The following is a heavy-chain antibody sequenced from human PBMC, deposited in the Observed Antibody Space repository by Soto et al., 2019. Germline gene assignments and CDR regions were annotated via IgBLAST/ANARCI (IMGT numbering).Heavy chain of an antibody. CDR1: GFTFSSDC. CDR2: IGTAGDT. Sequence: EGSLILSCAASGFTFSSDCMHWVRQATGKGLEWVSAIGTAGDTYYPGSVKGRFTISRENAKNSLYLQMNSLRAEDTAVYYCARGAGILGDAFDIWGQGTMVTVSS. J-gene: IGHJ3*02. V-gene: IGHV3-13*01. CDR3: ARGAGILGDAFDI. D-gene: IGHD7-27*01.